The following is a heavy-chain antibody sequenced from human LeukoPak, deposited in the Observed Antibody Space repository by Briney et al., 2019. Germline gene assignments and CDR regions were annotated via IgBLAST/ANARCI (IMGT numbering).Heavy chain of an antibody. CDR1: GDSITTYY. V-gene: IGHV4-59*01. Sequence: SETLSLTCTVSGDSITTYYWSWIRQPPGKGLEWIGYIYYTGSTNYNPSLKSRVTLSVDTSKNQFSLNLSSVTAADTAVYYCARVDSINWYDSRGYFDYWGQGTLVTVSS. D-gene: IGHD6-13*01. CDR3: ARVDSINWYDSRGYFDY. CDR2: IYYTGST. J-gene: IGHJ4*02.